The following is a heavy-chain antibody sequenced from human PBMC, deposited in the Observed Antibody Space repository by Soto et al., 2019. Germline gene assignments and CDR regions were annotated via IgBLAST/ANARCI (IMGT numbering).Heavy chain of an antibody. CDR2: IEYGGIDK. CDR1: GFTFTSYG. V-gene: IGHV3-30*18. Sequence: QVQLVQSGGGVVQPGRSLRLSCAASGFTFTSYGMHWVRQAPGKGLEWVSVIEYGGIDKYYGSSVKGRFTTSRDSSKNTLYLQMDSLSSEDTAVYYCAKGSYGGRYGMDVWGRGTTVIVSS. CDR3: AKGSYGGRYGMDV. J-gene: IGHJ6*02. D-gene: IGHD4-17*01.